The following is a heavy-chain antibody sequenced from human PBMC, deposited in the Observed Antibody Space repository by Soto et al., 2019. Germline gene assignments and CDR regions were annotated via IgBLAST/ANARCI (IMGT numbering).Heavy chain of an antibody. D-gene: IGHD3-16*01. CDR1: GYIFVNYG. CDR2: ISPYTGNT. J-gene: IGHJ6*02. CDR3: VMVDNYVTPTPQDV. V-gene: IGHV1-18*01. Sequence: QVQLVQSGDEVKKPGASVKVSCKASGYIFVNYGIAWVRQAPGQGLEWMGWISPYTGNTHSATKVQGRLTMTTDTSTSTAYMDLGTLTSDHTAVYYCVMVDNYVTPTPQDVWGQGTTVTFSS.